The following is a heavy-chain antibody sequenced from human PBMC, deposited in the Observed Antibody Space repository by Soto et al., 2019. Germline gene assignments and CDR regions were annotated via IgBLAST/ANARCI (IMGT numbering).Heavy chain of an antibody. CDR1: GGSISSSSFY. CDR3: ARRLRAGAGTYYIDY. V-gene: IGHV4-39*01. Sequence: QLQLQESGPGLVKPTETLSLTCTVSGGSISSSSFYWGWIRQPPGKGLEWIGTIFYSGSTYYNPSLESRVTISVDTSKNQFPLKLSSVTAADTAVYDCARRLRAGAGTYYIDYWGQGTLVTVSS. CDR2: IFYSGST. J-gene: IGHJ4*02. D-gene: IGHD6-19*01.